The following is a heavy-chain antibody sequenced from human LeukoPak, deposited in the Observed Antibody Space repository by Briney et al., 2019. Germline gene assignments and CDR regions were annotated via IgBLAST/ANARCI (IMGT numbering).Heavy chain of an antibody. V-gene: IGHV3-7*01. CDR3: ARDYSHYIDV. J-gene: IGHJ6*03. D-gene: IGHD2-21*01. CDR2: IKQDGSVK. Sequence: GGSLRLSCVASGFTFSNYLITWVRQSPGRGLEWVANIKQDGSVKYYVDSVKGRFTISRDNAMNSLYLQMNSLRAEDTAVYYCARDYSHYIDVWGKGTTVTVSS. CDR1: GFTFSNYL.